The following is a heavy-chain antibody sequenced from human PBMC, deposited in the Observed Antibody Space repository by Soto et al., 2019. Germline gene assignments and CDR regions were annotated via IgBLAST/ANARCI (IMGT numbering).Heavy chain of an antibody. CDR3: ARAPIEVVTANDLVWFDP. D-gene: IGHD2-21*02. V-gene: IGHV1-69*13. Sequence: SVKVSCKASGGTFSSYAISWVRQAPGQGLEWMGGIIPIFGTANYAQEFQGRVTITADESTSTAYMELSSLRSEDTAVYYCARAPIEVVTANDLVWFDPWGQGTLVTVSS. J-gene: IGHJ5*02. CDR2: IIPIFGTA. CDR1: GGTFSSYA.